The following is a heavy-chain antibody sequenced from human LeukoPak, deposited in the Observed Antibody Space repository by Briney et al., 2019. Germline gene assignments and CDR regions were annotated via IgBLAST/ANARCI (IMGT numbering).Heavy chain of an antibody. CDR2: IYSGGST. D-gene: IGHD6-19*01. J-gene: IGHJ4*02. V-gene: IGHV3-53*01. Sequence: GGSLRLSCAASGFTVSSNYMSWVRQAPGKGLEWVSVIYSGGSTYYADSVKGRFTISRDNSKNTLYLQMNSLRAEDTAVYYCARSPTEGQWLTYYFDYWGQGTLVTVSS. CDR3: ARSPTEGQWLTYYFDY. CDR1: GFTVSSNY.